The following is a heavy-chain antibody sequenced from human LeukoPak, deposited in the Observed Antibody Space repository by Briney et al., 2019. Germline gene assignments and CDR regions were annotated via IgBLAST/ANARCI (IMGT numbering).Heavy chain of an antibody. J-gene: IGHJ6*03. V-gene: IGHV1-69*05. D-gene: IGHD3-3*01. CDR3: ARGNYDFWSGYLSVYYMDV. CDR2: IIPIFGTA. Sequence: SVKVSCKASGGTFSSYAISWVRQAPGQGLEWMGGIIPIFGTANYAQKFQGRVTITTDESTSTAYMDLSSLRSEDTAVYYCARGNYDFWSGYLSVYYMDVWGKGTTVTVSS. CDR1: GGTFSSYA.